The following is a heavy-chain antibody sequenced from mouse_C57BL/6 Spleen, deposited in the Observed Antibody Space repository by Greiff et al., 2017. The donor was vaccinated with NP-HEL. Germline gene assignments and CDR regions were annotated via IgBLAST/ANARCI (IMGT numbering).Heavy chain of an antibody. Sequence: VQLQQSGAELAKPGASVKLSCKASGYTFTSYWMHWVKQRPGQGLEWIGYINPSSGYTKYNQKFKDKATLTADKSSSTAYMQLSSLTYDDSAVYYCARYRDDYDYYAMGYWGHGTSVTAST. D-gene: IGHD2-4*01. CDR3: ARYRDDYDYYAMGY. J-gene: IGHJ4*01. CDR1: GYTFTSYW. V-gene: IGHV1-7*01. CDR2: INPSSGYT.